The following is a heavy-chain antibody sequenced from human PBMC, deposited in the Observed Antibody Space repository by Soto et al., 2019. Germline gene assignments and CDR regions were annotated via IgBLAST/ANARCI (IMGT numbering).Heavy chain of an antibody. CDR1: GFTFSSYW. CDR3: AKTYDFWSGYPNWFDP. J-gene: IGHJ5*02. CDR2: IKQDGSEK. Sequence: GGALRLYCSASGFTFSSYWMSWVRQAPGKGLEWVANIKQDGSEKYYVDSVKGRFTISRDNAKNSLYLQMNSLRAEDTAVYYCAKTYDFWSGYPNWFDPWGQGTLVTVSS. D-gene: IGHD3-3*01. V-gene: IGHV3-7*01.